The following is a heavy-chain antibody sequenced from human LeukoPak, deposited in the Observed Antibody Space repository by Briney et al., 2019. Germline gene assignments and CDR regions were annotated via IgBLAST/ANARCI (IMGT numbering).Heavy chain of an antibody. J-gene: IGHJ6*03. CDR1: GGTFSSYA. D-gene: IGHD3-10*01. CDR3: ASKLLWFGELSSYYYYMDV. CDR2: IIPIFGTA. Sequence: ASVKLSCKASGGTFSSYAISWVRQAPGPGLELMGVIIPIFGTANYAQKFQGRVTITADESTSTAHMELSSLRSEDTAVYYCASKLLWFGELSSYYYYMDVWGKGTTVTISS. V-gene: IGHV1-69*13.